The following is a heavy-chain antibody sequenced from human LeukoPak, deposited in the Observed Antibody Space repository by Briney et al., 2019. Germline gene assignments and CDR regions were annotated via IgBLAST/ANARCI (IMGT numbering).Heavy chain of an antibody. CDR2: ISAYIGNT. CDR3: AREWYYYDSSGYYVNDY. D-gene: IGHD3-22*01. CDR1: GYTFTSYG. V-gene: IGHV1-18*01. Sequence: ASVKVSCKASGYTFTSYGISWVRQAPGQGLEWMGWISAYIGNTNYAQKLQGRVTMTTDTSTSTAYMELRSLRSDDTAVYYCAREWYYYDSSGYYVNDYWGQGTLVTVSS. J-gene: IGHJ4*02.